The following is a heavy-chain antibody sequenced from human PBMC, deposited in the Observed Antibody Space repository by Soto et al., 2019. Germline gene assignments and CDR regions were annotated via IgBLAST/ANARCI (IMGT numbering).Heavy chain of an antibody. V-gene: IGHV1-18*01. CDR3: ARDGCLAVKAFDI. D-gene: IGHD2-15*01. Sequence: QVQLVQSGAEVKKPGASVKVSCKASGYTFTSFGFSWVRQAPGQRLEWRGWISAYNGNTDYAQNLRGRVTMTTDTSTSTAYMELRSLRFDDTAVYYCARDGCLAVKAFDIWGQGTMVTVSS. CDR2: ISAYNGNT. J-gene: IGHJ3*02. CDR1: GYTFTSFG.